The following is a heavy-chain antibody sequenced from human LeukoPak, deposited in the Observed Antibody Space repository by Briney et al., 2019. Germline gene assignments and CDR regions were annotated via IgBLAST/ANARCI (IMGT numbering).Heavy chain of an antibody. J-gene: IGHJ6*03. Sequence: GGSLRLSCAASGFTFSSYWMHWVRQAPGKGLVWVSRINSDGSSTSYADSVKGRFTISRDNAKNTLYLQMNSLRAEDTAVYYCARAVGQQLVRDYYYYMDVWGKGTTVTISS. D-gene: IGHD6-13*01. V-gene: IGHV3-74*01. CDR2: INSDGSST. CDR3: ARAVGQQLVRDYYYYMDV. CDR1: GFTFSSYW.